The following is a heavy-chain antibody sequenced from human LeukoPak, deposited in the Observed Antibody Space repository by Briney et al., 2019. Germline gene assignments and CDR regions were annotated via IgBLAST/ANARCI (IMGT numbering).Heavy chain of an antibody. J-gene: IGHJ3*02. CDR3: AHRHRGVASDI. V-gene: IGHV2-5*01. CDR1: GFSFSTGGVG. CDR2: IYENDEK. Sequence: ESGPTLVQPTQTLRLTCTFSGFSFSTGGVGVGWIRQPPGKALEWLGVIYENDEKLYSSSLQNRLYITKDTSKNQVVLTMANVDPVDTATYYCAHRHRGVASDIWGQGTMVTVSS. D-gene: IGHD2-15*01.